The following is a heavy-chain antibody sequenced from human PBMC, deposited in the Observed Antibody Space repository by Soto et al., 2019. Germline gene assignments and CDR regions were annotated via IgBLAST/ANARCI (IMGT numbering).Heavy chain of an antibody. V-gene: IGHV3-33*07. Sequence: PGGSLRLSCAASGFTFSSYGMYWVRQAPGKGLEWLANIRYDGTKEYYADFVKGRFTISRDNSKNTLYLQMNSLRAEDTAVYYCARDRTYFCSGSVAMDVWGQGTTVTVSS. D-gene: IGHD3-10*01. CDR2: IRYDGTKE. CDR3: ARDRTYFCSGSVAMDV. CDR1: GFTFSSYG. J-gene: IGHJ6*02.